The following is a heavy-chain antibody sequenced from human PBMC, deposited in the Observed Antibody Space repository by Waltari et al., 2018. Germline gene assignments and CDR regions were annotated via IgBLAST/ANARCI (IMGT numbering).Heavy chain of an antibody. CDR2: IAYDGSNK. J-gene: IGHJ6*03. CDR3: ARARLYGDYGGPYYYYYMDV. CDR1: GLPFGSYA. Sequence: QVQLVEYGGGVVQPGRSLRLSCAASGLPFGSYAMHWVRQAPGKGMGWVAVIAYDGSNKYYADSVKGRFTISRDNSKNTLYLQMNSLRAEDTAVYYCARARLYGDYGGPYYYYYMDVWGKGTTVTVSS. V-gene: IGHV3-30-3*01. D-gene: IGHD4-17*01.